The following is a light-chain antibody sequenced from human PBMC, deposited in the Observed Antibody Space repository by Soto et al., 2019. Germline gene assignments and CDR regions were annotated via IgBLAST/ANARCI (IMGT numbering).Light chain of an antibody. CDR2: GTS. J-gene: IGKJ1*01. CDR1: QSVSCSY. CDR3: HPFCRPKT. Sequence: ETVVTQSPVSLSLSPRERATLSCRAKQSVSCSYLAWYQQNAGQGPRLLSNGTSTSAAGVPVRFAGSGSGTAFTLTILRLEHEDIAEYYGHPFCRPKTFGQGTKVDI. V-gene: IGKV3-20*01.